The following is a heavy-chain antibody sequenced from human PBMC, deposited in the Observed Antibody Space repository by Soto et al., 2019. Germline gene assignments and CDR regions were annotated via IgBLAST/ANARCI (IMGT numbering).Heavy chain of an antibody. CDR2: IYYSGST. Sequence: PSETLSLTCTVSGGSISSSSYYWGWIRQPPGKGLEWIGSIYYSGSTYYNPSLKSRVTISVDTSKNQFSLKLSSVTAADTAVYYCASRYCSSTSCYVTPPDYWGQGTLVTVSS. J-gene: IGHJ4*02. D-gene: IGHD2-2*01. V-gene: IGHV4-39*01. CDR1: GGSISSSSYY. CDR3: ASRYCSSTSCYVTPPDY.